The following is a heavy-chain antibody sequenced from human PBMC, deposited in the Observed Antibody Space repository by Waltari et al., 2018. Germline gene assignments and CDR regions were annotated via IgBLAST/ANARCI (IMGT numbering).Heavy chain of an antibody. CDR1: GYSFISYG. CDR2: ISANTGKT. Sequence: QVQLVQSGAEVKKPGASVKVSCKTSGYSFISYGITWVRQAPGEGLEWMGWISANTGKTNFGKKIQGRVTMTRDTSTSTAYMELRSLRSDDTAVYYCGRDWSPLIPVAGRGGELIDYWGQGTLVTVSS. V-gene: IGHV1-18*01. D-gene: IGHD6-19*01. CDR3: GRDWSPLIPVAGRGGELIDY. J-gene: IGHJ4*02.